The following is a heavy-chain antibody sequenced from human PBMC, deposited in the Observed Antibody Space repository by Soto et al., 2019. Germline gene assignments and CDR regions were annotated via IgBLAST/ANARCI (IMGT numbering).Heavy chain of an antibody. Sequence: ASVKVSCKASGCTFTSYDINWVRQATGQGLEWMGWMNPNSGNTGYAQKFQGRVTMTRNTSISTAYMELSSLRSEDAAVYYCAREVIYGDSYYYYGMDVWGQGTTVTVSS. CDR2: MNPNSGNT. CDR1: GCTFTSYD. CDR3: AREVIYGDSYYYYGMDV. J-gene: IGHJ6*02. V-gene: IGHV1-8*01. D-gene: IGHD4-17*01.